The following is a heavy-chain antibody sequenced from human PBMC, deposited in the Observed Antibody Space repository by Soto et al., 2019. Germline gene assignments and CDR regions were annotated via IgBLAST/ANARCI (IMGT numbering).Heavy chain of an antibody. CDR1: GFTFSSYC. D-gene: IGHD6-19*01. CDR3: AKGRANEWLVGLVDY. J-gene: IGHJ4*02. Sequence: GGALRLSCASSGFTFSSYCMHLVRQAPGKGLEWVAVISYDGSNKYYADSVKGRFTISRDNSKNTLYLQMNSLRAEDTAVYYCAKGRANEWLVGLVDYWGQGTLVTVSS. CDR2: ISYDGSNK. V-gene: IGHV3-30*18.